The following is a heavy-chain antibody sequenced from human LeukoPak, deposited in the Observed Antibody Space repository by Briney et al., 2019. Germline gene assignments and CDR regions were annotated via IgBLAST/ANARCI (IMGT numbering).Heavy chain of an antibody. Sequence: VGAPRLSCVESGFTVSGHSLHCVRQGPGKGLEKVSSISSSSTYIYYTDSVTGRFTVSRDNARKSLSLQMNSLRADDTAVYYCVRGDTTYGGCFDFWGQGTLVSVSS. D-gene: IGHD4-17*01. CDR1: GFTVSGHS. J-gene: IGHJ4*02. CDR3: VRGDTTYGGCFDF. V-gene: IGHV3-21*01. CDR2: ISSSSTYI.